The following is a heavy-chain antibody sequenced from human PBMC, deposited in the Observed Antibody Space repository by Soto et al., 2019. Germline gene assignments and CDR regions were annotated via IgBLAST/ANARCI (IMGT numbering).Heavy chain of an antibody. J-gene: IGHJ6*02. CDR3: AKPPVITASYYYYDMDV. V-gene: IGHV3-23*01. CDR2: ISGSGIST. D-gene: IGHD4-4*01. Sequence: GGSLRLSCAASGFTFSTYPMNWVRQAPGKGLEGVSGISGSGISTYYADSVKGRFTISRDNSKNTVFLQMNSLRAEDTAVYYCAKPPVITASYYYYDMDVWGQGTTVTVSS. CDR1: GFTFSTYP.